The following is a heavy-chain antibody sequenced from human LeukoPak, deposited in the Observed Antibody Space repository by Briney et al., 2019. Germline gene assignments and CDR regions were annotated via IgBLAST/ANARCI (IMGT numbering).Heavy chain of an antibody. CDR3: AKGIYSSGWSYFDY. CDR2: ISYDGSNK. V-gene: IGHV3-30*04. Sequence: GGSLRLSCAASGFTFSSYAMHWVRQAPGKGLEWVAVISYDGSNKYHADSVKGRFTISRDNSKNTLYLQMNSLRAEDTAVYYCAKGIYSSGWSYFDYWGHGTLVTVSS. D-gene: IGHD6-19*01. J-gene: IGHJ4*01. CDR1: GFTFSSYA.